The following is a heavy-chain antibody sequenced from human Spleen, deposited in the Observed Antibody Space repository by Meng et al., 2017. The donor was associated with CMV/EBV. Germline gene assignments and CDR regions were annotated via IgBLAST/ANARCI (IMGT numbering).Heavy chain of an antibody. J-gene: IGHJ5*01. V-gene: IGHV3-48*03. CDR2: ISSSAINI. CDR3: TRGYTSSWYWFES. D-gene: IGHD6-13*01. CDR1: GFTFSTYE. Sequence: GGSLRLSCAASGFTFSTYEMNWVRQAPGKGLEWVSYISSSAINIIYADSVKGRFTISRDNAENSLYLQMNSLRVEDTAVYYCTRGYTSSWYWFESWGQGTLVTVSS.